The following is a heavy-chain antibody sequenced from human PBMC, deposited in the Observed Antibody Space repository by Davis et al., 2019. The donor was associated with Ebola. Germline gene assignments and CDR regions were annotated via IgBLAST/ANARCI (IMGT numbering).Heavy chain of an antibody. J-gene: IGHJ6*02. CDR1: GDSVSRHSTA. Sequence: MPSETLSLTCVISGDSVSRHSTAWNWIRQSPSRGLEWLGATYYRSKWYTQYAVSVQGRIIINPDTSKNQVSLQLSSVIPEDTAVYYCANEGWLGGFDVWGQGTTVTVSS. D-gene: IGHD6-19*01. CDR3: ANEGWLGGFDV. CDR2: TYYRSKWYT. V-gene: IGHV6-1*01.